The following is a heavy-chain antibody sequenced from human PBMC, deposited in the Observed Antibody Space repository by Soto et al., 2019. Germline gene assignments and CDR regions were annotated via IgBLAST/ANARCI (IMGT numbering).Heavy chain of an antibody. J-gene: IGHJ4*02. CDR3: AREGGESSDGLYYFDS. CDR1: GGSTSSDNY. CDR2: IYYSVNT. Sequence: QVQLQESGPGLVKPSQTLSLTCTVSGGSTSSDNYWSWIRQTPGKGLEWIGHIYYSVNTEYNPSLKSRLAISIDTSKNQFSLKLSSVTAADTAVYFCAREGGESSDGLYYFDSWGQGSLVTVSS. D-gene: IGHD3-16*01. V-gene: IGHV4-30-4*01.